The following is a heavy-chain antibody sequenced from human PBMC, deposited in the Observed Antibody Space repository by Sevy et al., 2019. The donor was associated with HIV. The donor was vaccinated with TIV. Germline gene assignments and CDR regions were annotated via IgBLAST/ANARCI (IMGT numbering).Heavy chain of an antibody. CDR2: ISYDGSYR. CDR1: GFTFGTYD. CDR3: AKNRPPGGSLFSRHGMDV. J-gene: IGHJ6*02. Sequence: GGSLRLSCAASGFTFGTYDMHWVRQAPGKGLEWVAIISYDGSYRYYADSVRGRFSMSRDNSKNTMYLQVSGLLIEYTAVYYCAKNRPPGGSLFSRHGMDVWGRGTTVTVSS. D-gene: IGHD3-16*01. V-gene: IGHV3-30*18.